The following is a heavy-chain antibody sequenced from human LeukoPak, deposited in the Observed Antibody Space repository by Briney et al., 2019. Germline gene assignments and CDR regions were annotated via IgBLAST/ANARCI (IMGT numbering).Heavy chain of an antibody. CDR1: GYTFTSYG. D-gene: IGHD3-10*01. CDR2: ISAYNGNT. V-gene: IGHV1-18*04. J-gene: IGHJ5*02. CDR3: ARDLLYQVWFGVNNNWFDP. Sequence: GASMKVSCKASGYTFTSYGISWVRQAPGQGLEWMGWISAYNGNTNYAQKLQGRVTMTTDTSTSTAYMELRSLRSDDTAVYYCARDLLYQVWFGVNNNWFDPWGQGTLVTVSS.